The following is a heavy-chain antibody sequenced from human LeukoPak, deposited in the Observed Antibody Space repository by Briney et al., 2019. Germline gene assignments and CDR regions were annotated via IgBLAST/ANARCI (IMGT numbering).Heavy chain of an antibody. CDR3: AREDWNGGGGFDI. D-gene: IGHD1-1*01. CDR2: IKQDGSEK. J-gene: IGHJ3*02. V-gene: IGHV3-7*01. Sequence: PGGSLRLSCAASGFTFRRYWMNWVRQAPGTGLEWVANIKQDGSEKYYVDSVKGRFTISRDNAKNSLYLQMNSLRAEDTAVYYCAREDWNGGGGFDIWGQGTMVTVSS. CDR1: GFTFRRYW.